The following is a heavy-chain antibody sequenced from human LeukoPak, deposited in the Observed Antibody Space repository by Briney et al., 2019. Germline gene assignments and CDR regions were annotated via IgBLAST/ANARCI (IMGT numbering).Heavy chain of an antibody. CDR3: AKDQGGSYGNWFDP. D-gene: IGHD1-26*01. Sequence: ETLSLTCSVSGGSFDSKYWSWIRQPPGKGLEWVSAISGSGGSTYYADSVKGRFTISRDNSKNTLYLQMNSLRAEDTAVYYCAKDQGGSYGNWFDPWGQGTLVTVSS. CDR2: ISGSGGST. CDR1: GGSFDSKY. V-gene: IGHV3-23*01. J-gene: IGHJ5*02.